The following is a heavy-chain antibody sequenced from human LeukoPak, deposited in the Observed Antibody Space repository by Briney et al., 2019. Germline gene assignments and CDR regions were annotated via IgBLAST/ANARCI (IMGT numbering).Heavy chain of an antibody. Sequence: GGSLRLSCAASGFTFSSYWMHWVRQAPGEGLVWVSRSSTEGSRTSYADSVKGRFTISRDNAKNTLYLQMNSLRAEDTAVYYCAREDTAMADAFDIWGQGTMVTVSS. V-gene: IGHV3-74*01. CDR1: GFTFSSYW. CDR2: SSTEGSRT. J-gene: IGHJ3*02. CDR3: AREDTAMADAFDI. D-gene: IGHD5-18*01.